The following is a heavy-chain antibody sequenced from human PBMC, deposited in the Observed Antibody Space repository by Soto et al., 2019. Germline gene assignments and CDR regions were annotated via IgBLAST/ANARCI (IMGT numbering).Heavy chain of an antibody. Sequence: PSETLSLTCPVSGGSISSSDDFWGWIRQSPGKGLEWIATIHYSGRTNYNPSLKSRVTISVDTSKNQFSLKLSSVTAADTAVYYCARGYCSSTSCYIWDNWFDPWGQGTLVTVSS. CDR3: ARGYCSSTSCYIWDNWFDP. V-gene: IGHV4-39*07. CDR1: GGSISSSDDF. J-gene: IGHJ5*02. CDR2: IHYSGRT. D-gene: IGHD2-2*02.